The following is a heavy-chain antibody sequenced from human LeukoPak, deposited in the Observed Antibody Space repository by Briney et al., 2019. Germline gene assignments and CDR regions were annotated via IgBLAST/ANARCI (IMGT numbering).Heavy chain of an antibody. CDR3: ARGSSSSRSDALDY. CDR2: IYSGGST. CDR1: GFTVRSNY. D-gene: IGHD2-15*01. Sequence: PGGSLRLSCAASGFTVRSNYMSWVRQAPGKGLEWVSVIYSGGSTYYSDPVKGRFTISRDNSKNKLYLQMNSLRAEDTAVYYCARGSSSSRSDALDYWGQGTLVTVSS. J-gene: IGHJ4*02. V-gene: IGHV3-53*01.